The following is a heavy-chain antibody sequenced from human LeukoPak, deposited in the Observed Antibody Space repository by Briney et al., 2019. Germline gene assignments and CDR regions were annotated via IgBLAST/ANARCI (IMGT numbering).Heavy chain of an antibody. V-gene: IGHV1-18*01. J-gene: IGHJ4*02. CDR3: ARGVYYYGSGSHLDY. CDR1: GYTFTSYG. CDR2: ISAYNGNT. D-gene: IGHD3-10*01. Sequence: GASVKVSCKAFGYTFTSYGISWVRQAPGQGLEWMGWISAYNGNTNYAQKLQGRVAMTTDTSTSTAYMELRSLRSDDTAVYYCARGVYYYGSGSHLDYWGQGTLVTVSS.